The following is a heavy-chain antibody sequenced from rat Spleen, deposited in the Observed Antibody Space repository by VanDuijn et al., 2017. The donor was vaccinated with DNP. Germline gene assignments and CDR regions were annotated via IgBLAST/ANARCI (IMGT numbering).Heavy chain of an antibody. Sequence: EVQLVESGGGLAQPGRSLKLSCAASGFTFSDYYMAWVRRTPAKGLEWVAYISYDGGNTNYRDFVRGRFTISRDNAKSTLYLQMNSLRSEDMATYYCARHVLPLRVWDYWGQGVMVTVSS. V-gene: IGHV5-22*01. J-gene: IGHJ2*01. CDR3: ARHVLPLRVWDY. CDR2: ISYDGGNT. CDR1: GFTFSDYY. D-gene: IGHD1-4*01.